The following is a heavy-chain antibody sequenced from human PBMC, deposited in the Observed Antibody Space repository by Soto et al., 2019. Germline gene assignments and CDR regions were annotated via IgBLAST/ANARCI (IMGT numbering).Heavy chain of an antibody. D-gene: IGHD2-15*01. CDR3: TRVAATFDAFDI. Sequence: PXESLRLSCTASGFTFGDYAMSWVRQAPGKGLEWVGFIRSKAYGGTTEYAASVKGRFTISSDDSKSIAYLQMNSLKTEDTAVYYCTRVAATFDAFDIWGQGTMVTVSS. J-gene: IGHJ3*02. CDR2: IRSKAYGGTT. V-gene: IGHV3-49*04. CDR1: GFTFGDYA.